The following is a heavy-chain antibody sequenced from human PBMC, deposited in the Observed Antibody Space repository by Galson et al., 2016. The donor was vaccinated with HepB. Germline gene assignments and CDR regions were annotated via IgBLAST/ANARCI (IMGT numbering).Heavy chain of an antibody. D-gene: IGHD3-22*01. CDR3: ARQRVVITIRSDYYYYGLDV. V-gene: IGHV4-4*02. CDR1: GDLINSSNW. Sequence: SETLSLTCAVSGDLINSSNWWIWVRQPPGKGLEWIGEVYHSGSTNFNPSLKSRVTISADKSKNQFSLRLTSVTAADTAIYYCARQRVVITIRSDYYYYGLDVWGRGTTVTVSS. CDR2: VYHSGST. J-gene: IGHJ6*02.